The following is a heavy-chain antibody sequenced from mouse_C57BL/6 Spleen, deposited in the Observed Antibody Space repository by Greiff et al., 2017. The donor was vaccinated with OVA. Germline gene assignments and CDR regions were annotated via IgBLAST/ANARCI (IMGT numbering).Heavy chain of an antibody. Sequence: EVQLQQSGPELVKPGASVKISCKASGYTFTDYYMNWVKQSHGKSLEWIGDINPNNGGTSYNQKFKGKATLTVDKSSSTAYMELRSLTSEDSAVYYCARWDYYGSSYVVWYFDVWGTGTTVTVSS. CDR1: GYTFTDYY. J-gene: IGHJ1*03. CDR2: INPNNGGT. D-gene: IGHD1-1*01. V-gene: IGHV1-26*01. CDR3: ARWDYYGSSYVVWYFDV.